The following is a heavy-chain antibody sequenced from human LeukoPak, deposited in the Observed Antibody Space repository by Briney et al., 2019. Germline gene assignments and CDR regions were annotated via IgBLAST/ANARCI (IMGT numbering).Heavy chain of an antibody. CDR2: IYYSGST. CDR1: GGSISSYY. V-gene: IGHV4-59*01. D-gene: IGHD3-3*01. Sequence: SETLSLTCTVSGGSISSYYWSWIRQPPGKGLEWIGYIYYSGSTNYNPSLKSRVTISVDTSKNQFSLKLSSVTAADTAVYYCARDSHYDFCSGRDAFDIWGQGTMVTVSA. J-gene: IGHJ3*02. CDR3: ARDSHYDFCSGRDAFDI.